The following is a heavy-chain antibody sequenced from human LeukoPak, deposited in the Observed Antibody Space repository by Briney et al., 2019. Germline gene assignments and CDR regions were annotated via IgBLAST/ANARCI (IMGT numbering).Heavy chain of an antibody. J-gene: IGHJ4*02. V-gene: IGHV3-30*04. CDR2: ISYDGSNK. CDR1: GFTFSSYA. D-gene: IGHD6-19*01. Sequence: GGPLRLSCAASGFTFSSYAMHWVRQAPGKGREGVAVISYDGSNKYYADSVKGRFTISRDNSKNTLYLQMNSLRAEDTAVYYCARDLAVAGQVGGDYWGQGTLVTVTS. CDR3: ARDLAVAGQVGGDY.